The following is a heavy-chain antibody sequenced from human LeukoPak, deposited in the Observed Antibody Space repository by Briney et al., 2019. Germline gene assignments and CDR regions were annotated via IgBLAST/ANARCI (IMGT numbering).Heavy chain of an antibody. CDR1: GFTFDDYA. CDR3: ANVSSAYDWDAFDI. D-gene: IGHD5-12*01. CDR2: ISWNSGSI. Sequence: GRSLRLSCAASGFTFDDYAMHWVRQAPGEGLEWVSGISWNSGSIDYADSVKGRFTISRDNAKNSLYLQMNSLRAEDTALYYCANVSSAYDWDAFDIWGRGTMVTVSS. V-gene: IGHV3-9*01. J-gene: IGHJ3*02.